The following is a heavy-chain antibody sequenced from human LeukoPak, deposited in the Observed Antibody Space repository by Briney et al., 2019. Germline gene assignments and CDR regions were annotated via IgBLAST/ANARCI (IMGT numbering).Heavy chain of an antibody. CDR3: ARDSEDYGEY. CDR2: IYSGGST. CDR1: GFAVSSNY. V-gene: IGHV3-53*05. J-gene: IGHJ4*02. Sequence: PGGSLRLSCAASGFAVSSNYMSWVRQTPGKGLEWVSVIYSGGSTYYADSVKGRFTISSDTSKNTLYLQMNSPRAEATAVYYCARDSEDYGEYWGQGTLVTVSS.